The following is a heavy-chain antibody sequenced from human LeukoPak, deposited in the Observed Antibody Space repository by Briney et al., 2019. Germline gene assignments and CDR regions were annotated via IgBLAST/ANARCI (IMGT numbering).Heavy chain of an antibody. Sequence: SETLSLTCTVSGGSISSYYWSWIRQPPGKGLEWIGEINHSGSTNYNPSLKSRVTISVDTSKNQFSLKLSSVTAADTAVYYCARGLSGGNSSDCTPFDYWGQGTLVTVSS. D-gene: IGHD6-19*01. V-gene: IGHV4-34*01. CDR1: GGSISSYY. J-gene: IGHJ4*02. CDR2: INHSGST. CDR3: ARGLSGGNSSDCTPFDY.